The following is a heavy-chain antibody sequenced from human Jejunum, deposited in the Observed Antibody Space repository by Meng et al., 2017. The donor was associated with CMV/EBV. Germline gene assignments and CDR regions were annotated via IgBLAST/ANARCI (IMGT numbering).Heavy chain of an antibody. CDR2: MRYDGTTT. D-gene: IGHD2-21*02. J-gene: IGHJ6*02. CDR1: FSNSG. Sequence: FSNSGMHWVRQEPGKGLEWVSFMRYDGTTTYYADSVKGRFTISRDNSKNTLYLQMNSLRPEDTAVYYCAKDHDFVTGKDYHYAMDVWGQGTTVTVSS. V-gene: IGHV3-30*02. CDR3: AKDHDFVTGKDYHYAMDV.